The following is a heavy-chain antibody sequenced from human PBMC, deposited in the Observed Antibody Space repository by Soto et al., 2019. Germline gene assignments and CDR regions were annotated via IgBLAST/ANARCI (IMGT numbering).Heavy chain of an antibody. D-gene: IGHD5-18*01. CDR2: FNPIFGTA. Sequence: QVQLVQSGAEVQTPGSSVKVSCRAARGSFSASGFSWVRQAPGQGLEWVGGFNPIFGTANYAPKFQDRVTMTADESTSTVYMALSSLKSEDTAMYYCARSGYSYGPNIDWGQGTLVTVSS. V-gene: IGHV1-69*01. CDR1: RGSFSASG. CDR3: ARSGYSYGPNID. J-gene: IGHJ4*02.